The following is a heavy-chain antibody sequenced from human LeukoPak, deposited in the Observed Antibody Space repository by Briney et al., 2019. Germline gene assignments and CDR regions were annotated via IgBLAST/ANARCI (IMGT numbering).Heavy chain of an antibody. CDR3: AKDINYGDCLFDY. J-gene: IGHJ4*02. Sequence: GGSLRLSCAASGFTFDDYAMHWVRQAPGKGLEWVSGISWNSGSIGYADSVKGRFTISRDNAKNSLYLQMNSLRAEDTALYYCAKDINYGDCLFDYWGQGTLVTVSS. CDR1: GFTFDDYA. CDR2: ISWNSGSI. D-gene: IGHD4-17*01. V-gene: IGHV3-9*01.